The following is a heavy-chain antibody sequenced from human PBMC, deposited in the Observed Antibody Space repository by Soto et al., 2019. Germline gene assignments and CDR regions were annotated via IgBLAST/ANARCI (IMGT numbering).Heavy chain of an antibody. J-gene: IGHJ5*02. V-gene: IGHV4-59*01. CDR2: IYYSGST. CDR1: GGSISSYY. D-gene: IGHD3-9*01. CDR3: ARGVADYDILTGYYKVTWFDP. Sequence: SETLSLTCTVSGGSISSYYWSWIRQPPGKGLEWIGYIYYSGSTNYNPSLKSRVTISVDTSKNQFSLKLSSVTAADTAVYYCARGVADYDILTGYYKVTWFDPWGQGTLVX.